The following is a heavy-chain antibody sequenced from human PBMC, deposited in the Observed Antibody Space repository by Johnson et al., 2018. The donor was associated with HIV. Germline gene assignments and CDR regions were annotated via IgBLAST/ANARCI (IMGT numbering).Heavy chain of an antibody. CDR3: ARSIVGAIEHTPAI. CDR2: IRYDGSNK. CDR1: GFTFSSYG. D-gene: IGHD1-26*01. J-gene: IGHJ3*02. V-gene: IGHV3-30*02. Sequence: QVQLVESGGGVVQPGGSLRLSCAASGFTFSSYGMHWVRQAPGKGLAWVAFIRYDGSNKYYADSVKGRFPISRDNSKNTLYLQMNSLRAEDTAVYYCARSIVGAIEHTPAIWGRATMVTVSS.